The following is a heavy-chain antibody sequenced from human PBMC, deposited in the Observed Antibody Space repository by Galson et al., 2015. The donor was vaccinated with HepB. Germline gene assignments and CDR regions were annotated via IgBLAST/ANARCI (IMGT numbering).Heavy chain of an antibody. V-gene: IGHV4-59*01. CDR3: ARDPRRFYFDY. Sequence: SETLSLTCTVSGGSISSYYWSWIRQPPGKGLEWIGYIYYSGSTNYNPSLKSRVTISVDTSKNQFSLKLSSVTAADTAVYYCARDPRRFYFDYWGQGTLVTVSS. D-gene: IGHD3-3*01. J-gene: IGHJ4*02. CDR1: GGSISSYY. CDR2: IYYSGST.